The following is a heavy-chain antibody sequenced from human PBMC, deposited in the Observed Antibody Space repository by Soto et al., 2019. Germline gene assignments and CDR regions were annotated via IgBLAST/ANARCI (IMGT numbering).Heavy chain of an antibody. CDR2: IDNHGDGT. V-gene: IGHV3-74*01. CDR3: GTVFEK. Sequence: EVQVVESGGGLVQPGGSLRLSCAASGFTFTNYWMHWVRQVPGEGLVWVSRIDNHGDGTSYADFVKGRFTISRDNAKNTLFLPMNSLGVDGTANFYCGTVFEKWGQGTMVTVSS. CDR1: GFTFTNYW. J-gene: IGHJ3*02.